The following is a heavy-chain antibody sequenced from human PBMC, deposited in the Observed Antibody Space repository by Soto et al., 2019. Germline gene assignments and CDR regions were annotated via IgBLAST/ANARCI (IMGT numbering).Heavy chain of an antibody. D-gene: IGHD2-15*01. CDR1: GYTFTSYA. J-gene: IGHJ4*02. CDR3: ARGPGGPDGPGDY. CDR2: INAGNGHT. V-gene: IGHV1-3*01. Sequence: QVQLVQSGAEVKKPGASVKVSCKASGYTFTSYAMQWVRQAPGQRLEWMGWINAGNGHTKYSQNFQGRVTITRDTSASTAYMELSSLRSEDTAVYYCARGPGGPDGPGDYWGQGTLVTGSS.